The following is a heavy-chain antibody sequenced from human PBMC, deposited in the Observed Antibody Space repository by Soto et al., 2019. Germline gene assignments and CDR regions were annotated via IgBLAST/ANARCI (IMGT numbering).Heavy chain of an antibody. CDR2: IIPIFGTA. CDR3: ARAVKIAAAGTGSWFDP. V-gene: IGHV1-69*06. D-gene: IGHD6-13*01. CDR1: GGTFSSYA. Sequence: QVQLVQSGAEVKKPGSSVKVSCKASGGTFSSYAISWVRQAPGQGLEWMGGIIPIFGTANYAQKFQGRVTITADKSTSTAYMELSSPRSEDTAVYYCARAVKIAAAGTGSWFDPWGQGTLVTVSS. J-gene: IGHJ5*02.